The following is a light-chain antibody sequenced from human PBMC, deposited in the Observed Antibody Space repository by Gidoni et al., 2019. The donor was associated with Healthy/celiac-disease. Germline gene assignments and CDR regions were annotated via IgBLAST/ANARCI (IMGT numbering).Light chain of an antibody. V-gene: IGKV3-15*01. J-gene: IGKJ3*01. CDR3: QQYNSWPPTL. Sequence: ELDMTPSPATLSASPGYRSSLCCRDSQSVSSYLAWYQQKPGQPPKLLIYGASTRASGIPARFSGSGSGTEFTLTISSLQSEDVAVYYCQQYNSWPPTLFGHGTKVDIK. CDR1: QSVSSY. CDR2: GAS.